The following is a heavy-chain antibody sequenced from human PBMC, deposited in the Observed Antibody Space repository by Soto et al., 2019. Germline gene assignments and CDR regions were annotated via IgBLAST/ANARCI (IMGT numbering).Heavy chain of an antibody. D-gene: IGHD3-10*01. CDR3: ARDYGFGELFDP. J-gene: IGHJ5*02. V-gene: IGHV1-18*01. Sequence: ASVKVSCKASGYTFTSYGITWVRQAPGQGLEWMGWISAYNGNTNYAQKFQGRVTMTTDTSTSTAYMELRSLRSDDTAVYYCARDYGFGELFDPWGQGTLVTVSS. CDR1: GYTFTSYG. CDR2: ISAYNGNT.